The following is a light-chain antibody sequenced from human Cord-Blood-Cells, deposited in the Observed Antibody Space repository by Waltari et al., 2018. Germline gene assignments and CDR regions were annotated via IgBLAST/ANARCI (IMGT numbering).Light chain of an antibody. Sequence: QSALTQPASVSGCPGQSITISCTGTSSDVGSYTLVSWYQQHPGKAPKLMIYEGSKRPSGVSNRFSGSKSGNTASLTISGLQAEDEANYYCCSYAGSSTWVFGGGTKLTVL. CDR1: SSDVGSYTL. CDR3: CSYAGSSTWV. V-gene: IGLV2-23*01. CDR2: EGS. J-gene: IGLJ3*02.